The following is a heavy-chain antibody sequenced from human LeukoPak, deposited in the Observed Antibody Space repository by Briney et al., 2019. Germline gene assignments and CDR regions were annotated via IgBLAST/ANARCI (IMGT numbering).Heavy chain of an antibody. CDR1: GGTFSSYA. V-gene: IGHV1-69*13. CDR2: IIPIFGTA. CDR3: ARGSTPGIAVAGTI. D-gene: IGHD6-19*01. J-gene: IGHJ4*02. Sequence: ASVKVSCKASGGTFSSYAISWVRHAPGQGLEWMGGIIPIFGTANYAQKFQGRVTITADEATSTAYMELRSLRSDDTAVYYCARGSTPGIAVAGTIWGQGTLVTVSS.